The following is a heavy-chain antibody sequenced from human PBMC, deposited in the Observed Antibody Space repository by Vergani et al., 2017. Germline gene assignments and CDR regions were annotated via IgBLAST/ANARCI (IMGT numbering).Heavy chain of an antibody. D-gene: IGHD2-2*01. CDR2: IRFDGSNT. Sequence: QVQLVESGGGVVQPGGSLRLSCAASGFTFNNYGMNWVRQAPGKGLEWVAFIRFDGSNTYYADSLKGRFTISRDNSQNSLYLQMNSLRAEDTAVYYCAKSLLTFSRASGDHYYYYCMDFWGQGTTVTVSS. CDR1: GFTFNNYG. CDR3: AKSLLTFSRASGDHYYYYCMDF. V-gene: IGHV3-30*02. J-gene: IGHJ6*02.